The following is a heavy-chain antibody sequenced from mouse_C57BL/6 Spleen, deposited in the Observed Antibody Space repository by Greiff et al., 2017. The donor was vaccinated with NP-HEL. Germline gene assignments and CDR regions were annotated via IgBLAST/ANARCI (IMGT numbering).Heavy chain of an antibody. D-gene: IGHD2-1*01. Sequence: EVQLVESGGGLVQPKGSLKLSCAASGFTFNTYAMHWVRQAPGKGLEWVARIRSKSSNYATYYADSVKDRFTISRDDSQSMLYLQMNNLKTEDTAMYYCGRGVYYGNSAWFAYWGQGTLVTVSA. CDR1: GFTFNTYA. CDR3: GRGVYYGNSAWFAY. J-gene: IGHJ3*01. CDR2: IRSKSSNYAT. V-gene: IGHV10-3*01.